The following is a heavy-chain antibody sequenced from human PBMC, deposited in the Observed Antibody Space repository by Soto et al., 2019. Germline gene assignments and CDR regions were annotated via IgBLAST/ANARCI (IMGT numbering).Heavy chain of an antibody. CDR1: GFTFSDHY. Sequence: EVQLVESGGGLVQPGGSLRLSCAASGFTFSDHYMDWVRQAPGKGLEWVGRIRNKANRYITEYAASVQGRFTVSRDDSKDSLYLQMNSLKTEDTGLYYCACPQRRDSDWSYYWGQGILVTVSS. D-gene: IGHD6-19*01. CDR2: IRNKANRYIT. CDR3: ACPQRRDSDWSYY. V-gene: IGHV3-72*01. J-gene: IGHJ4*02.